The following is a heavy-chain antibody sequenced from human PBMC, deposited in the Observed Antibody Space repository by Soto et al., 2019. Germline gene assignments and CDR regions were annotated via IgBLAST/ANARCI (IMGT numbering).Heavy chain of an antibody. CDR2: IYYSGST. CDR1: GGSISSSSYY. J-gene: IGHJ3*02. CDR3: ATRAATVTTQGDDAFDI. V-gene: IGHV4-39*01. D-gene: IGHD4-17*01. Sequence: QLQLQESGPGLVKPSETLSLTCTVSGGSISSSSYYWGWIRQPPGKGLEWIGSIYYSGSTYYNPSLKSRVTISVDTSKNQFSLKLSSVTAADTAVYYCATRAATVTTQGDDAFDIWGQGTMVTVSS.